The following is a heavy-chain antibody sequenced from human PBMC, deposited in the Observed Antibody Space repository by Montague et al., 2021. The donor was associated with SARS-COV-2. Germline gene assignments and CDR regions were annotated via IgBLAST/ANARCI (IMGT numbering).Heavy chain of an antibody. J-gene: IGHJ2*01. V-gene: IGHV4-4*07. CDR3: ARAIWHLDV. CDR1: GDSISRYC. CDR2: IYTWGYV. Sequence: SETLSLTCSVSGDSISRYCCCWIRQSYGKGLEWIGRIYTWGYVKXNPALQSRVSMSVDTSKSQVSLNVTSVTAADTAVYYCARAIWHLDVWGRGILVTVSS.